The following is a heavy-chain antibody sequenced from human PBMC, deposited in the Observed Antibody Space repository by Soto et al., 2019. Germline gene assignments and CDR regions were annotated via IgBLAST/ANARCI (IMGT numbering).Heavy chain of an antibody. D-gene: IGHD3-10*02. V-gene: IGHV4-59*08. CDR2: IYYSGST. J-gene: IGHJ2*01. CDR3: FQAEDGIRDVRSVSAFLLNRSSDL. Sequence: KELEWIGYIYYSGSTNYNPALKSRVTISGDTSKNQFSLKLSSVTAAVTAVYFFFQAEDGIRDVRSVSAFLLNRSSDL.